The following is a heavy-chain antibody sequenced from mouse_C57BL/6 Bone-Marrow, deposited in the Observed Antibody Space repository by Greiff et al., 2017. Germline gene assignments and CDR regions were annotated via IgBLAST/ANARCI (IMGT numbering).Heavy chain of an antibody. D-gene: IGHD1-1*01. CDR1: GFTFNTYA. J-gene: IGHJ2*01. CDR3: VRERFISTVH. CDR2: LSSKSSNYAT. V-gene: IGHV10-3*01. Sequence: DVHLVESGGGLVQPKGSLKLSCAASGFTFNTYAMHWVRQAPGKGLEWVARLSSKSSNYATYYAVSVKDRFTISRDASQSMLYLQMNNLKTADTAMYYCVRERFISTVHWGQGTTLTVAS.